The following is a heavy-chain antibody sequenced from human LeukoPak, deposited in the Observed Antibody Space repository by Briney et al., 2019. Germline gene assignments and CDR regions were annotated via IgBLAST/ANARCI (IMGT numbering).Heavy chain of an antibody. V-gene: IGHV4-39*01. CDR2: INYSGST. Sequence: PSETLSLTCAVSGVSISSSNYYWGWIRQPPGKGLESIGSINYSGSTYYNPTLKSRVTMPVDTSKNQFSLKLSSVTAADTAVYYCARRLRITVAGTTSRGYYFDYWGQGTPLTVSS. D-gene: IGHD6-19*01. J-gene: IGHJ4*02. CDR1: GVSISSSNYY. CDR3: ARRLRITVAGTTSRGYYFDY.